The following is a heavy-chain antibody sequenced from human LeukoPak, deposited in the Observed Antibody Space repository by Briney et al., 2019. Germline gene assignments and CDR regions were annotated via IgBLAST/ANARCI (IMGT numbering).Heavy chain of an antibody. CDR3: ARDWRSGYDILSGYCRGAFDI. CDR2: ISSSSSYI. D-gene: IGHD3-9*01. J-gene: IGHJ3*02. CDR1: GFTFRRYS. Sequence: GGSLRLSCAASGFTFRRYSMNWVRKAPGKGLEWVSSISSSSSYIYYADSVKGRFTISRDNAKNSLYLLMNSLRAENTAVYYCARDWRSGYDILSGYCRGAFDIWGQGTMVTVSS. V-gene: IGHV3-21*01.